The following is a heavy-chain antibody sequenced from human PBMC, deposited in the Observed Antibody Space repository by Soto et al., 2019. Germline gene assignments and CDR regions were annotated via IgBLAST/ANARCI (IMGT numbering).Heavy chain of an antibody. Sequence: PSETLSLTCAVYGGSFSGYCWSWIRQPPGKGLEWIGYIYYSGSTYYNPSLKSRVTISVDTSKNQFSLKLSSVTAADTAVYYCARVSYGPHLDIDYWGQGTLVTVSS. CDR1: GGSFSGYC. CDR3: ARVSYGPHLDIDY. J-gene: IGHJ4*02. V-gene: IGHV4-30-4*01. CDR2: IYYSGST. D-gene: IGHD5-18*01.